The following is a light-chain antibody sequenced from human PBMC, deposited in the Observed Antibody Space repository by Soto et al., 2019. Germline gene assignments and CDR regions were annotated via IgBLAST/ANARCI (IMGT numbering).Light chain of an antibody. CDR3: QRRSDWPLT. V-gene: IGKV3-15*01. J-gene: IGKJ4*01. CDR2: GAS. CDR1: QSVSSN. Sequence: EIVFPQSSSTLPVSPGERATLSCRASQSVSSNLAWYQQKPGQAPRLLIYGASTRATGIPARFSGSGCGREFTLTICSLQSEEFAVCCCQRRSDWPLTWCGGTKVWIK.